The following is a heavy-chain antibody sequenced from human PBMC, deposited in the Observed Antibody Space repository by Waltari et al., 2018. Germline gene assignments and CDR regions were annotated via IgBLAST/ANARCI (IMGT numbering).Heavy chain of an antibody. J-gene: IGHJ6*02. CDR1: GFPFSTYT. CDR2: LTGSGLM. D-gene: IGHD6-6*01. Sequence: EMQLLESGGGLVQPGGSLRLSCAASGFPFSTYTMNWVRQAPGKGLGGVEGLTGSGLMDYGDSVKGRFIISRDNSKNTWYLEMYRLRVEDTARYYCAKDEGARLAPTFGMDAWGQGTTVIVSS. CDR3: AKDEGARLAPTFGMDA. V-gene: IGHV3-23*01.